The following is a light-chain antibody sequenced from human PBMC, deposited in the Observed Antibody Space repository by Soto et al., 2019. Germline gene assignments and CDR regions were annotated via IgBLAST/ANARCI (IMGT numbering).Light chain of an antibody. CDR1: QSLLHSNGYNY. CDR2: LGS. J-gene: IGKJ1*01. V-gene: IGKV2-28*01. Sequence: DIVMTQSPLSLPVTPGEPASISCRSSQSLLHSNGYNYLDWYLQKPGQSPQLLIYLGSTRASGVPHRFSGSGSGTDFTLKISGVEAEDVGVYYCMQALQTPWTFGQGTKVEIK. CDR3: MQALQTPWT.